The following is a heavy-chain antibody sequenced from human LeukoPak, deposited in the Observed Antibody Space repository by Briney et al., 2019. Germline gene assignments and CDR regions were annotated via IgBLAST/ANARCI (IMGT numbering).Heavy chain of an antibody. J-gene: IGHJ4*02. D-gene: IGHD3-10*01. V-gene: IGHV3-23*01. CDR2: ISGSGGST. CDR1: GFTFSSYA. Sequence: PGGSLRLSCAASGFTFSSYAMSRVRQAPGKGLEWVSAISGSGGSTYYADSVKGRFTISRDNSKNTLYLQMNSLRAEDTAVYYCAKDITITMVRGVRGFDYWGQGTLDTVSS. CDR3: AKDITITMVRGVRGFDY.